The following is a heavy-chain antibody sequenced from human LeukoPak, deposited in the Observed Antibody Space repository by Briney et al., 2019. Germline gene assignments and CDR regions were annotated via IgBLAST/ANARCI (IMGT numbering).Heavy chain of an antibody. CDR1: GFTFGDHA. CDR2: IISKPYGGTT. D-gene: IGHD2-15*01. CDR3: TRDSDSVVITAPSDL. V-gene: IGHV3-49*04. Sequence: GGSLRLSSTASGFTFGDHAMSWVRQAPGEGLEWVAFIISKPYGGTTEYAASVKDRFIISRDDSKSIAYLQLNSLKTEDTAMYYCTRDSDSVVITAPSDLWGQGTLVIVSS. J-gene: IGHJ5*02.